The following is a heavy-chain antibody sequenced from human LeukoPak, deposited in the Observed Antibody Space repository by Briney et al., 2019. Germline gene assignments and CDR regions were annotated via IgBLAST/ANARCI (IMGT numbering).Heavy chain of an antibody. V-gene: IGHV3-7*04. CDR3: ARQVDYGVRNWFDP. CDR2: INQDGRKK. J-gene: IGHJ5*02. CDR1: GFIFDSCW. D-gene: IGHD4-17*01. Sequence: GSPRLSCAASGFIFDSCWMTWVRRAPGKGLEWVANINQDGRKKYYVDSVKGRFTISRDNARNSLYLQMNSLRAEDTAVYYCARQVDYGVRNWFDPWGQGTLVIVSS.